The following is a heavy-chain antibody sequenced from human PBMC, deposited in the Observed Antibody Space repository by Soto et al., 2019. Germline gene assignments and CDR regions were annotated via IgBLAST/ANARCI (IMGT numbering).Heavy chain of an antibody. CDR2: ISGSDGST. V-gene: IGHV3-23*01. D-gene: IGHD2-8*02. J-gene: IGHJ6*01. CDR1: GFTFNNYA. Sequence: EVQLLESGGGLVQPGGPLRLSCAASGFTFNNYAMTWFRQAPGKGLEWVSTISGSDGSTYYADSVKGRLTISRDNSKNALYLQMSSLRAEDTALYYCVKDWTGDTCPCMDVWGQGTTVTVSS. CDR3: VKDWTGDTCPCMDV.